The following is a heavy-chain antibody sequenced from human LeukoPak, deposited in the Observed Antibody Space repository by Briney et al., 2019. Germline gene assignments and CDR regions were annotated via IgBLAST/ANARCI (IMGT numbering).Heavy chain of an antibody. CDR1: GFSFGSHG. D-gene: IGHD4-23*01. CDR2: IIAGGGTT. V-gene: IGHV3-23*01. CDR3: AKGDMTTVVTPYYMDV. J-gene: IGHJ6*03. Sequence: PGGSLRLSCAASGFSFGSHGLTWVRQAPGKGLEWVSSIIAGGGTTYYADSVKGRFTISRDNSKNTLFLQMNSLRAEDTAIYYCAKGDMTTVVTPYYMDVWGKGTTVTVSS.